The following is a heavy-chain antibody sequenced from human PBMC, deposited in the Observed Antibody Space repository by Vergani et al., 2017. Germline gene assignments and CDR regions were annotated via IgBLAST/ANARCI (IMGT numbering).Heavy chain of an antibody. J-gene: IGHJ4*02. CDR1: GFTFSTYA. V-gene: IGHV3-23*04. Sequence: EVQLVESGGDLVQPGGSLRLSCAASGFTFSTYAMHWVRQAPGKGLEWVSALTGGGGSTYYADSFKGRFIISRDNSRDTLYLQMNSLRAEDTAVYYCAKGSGYSSSWYFYWGQGTLVTVSS. CDR3: AKGSGYSSSWYFY. D-gene: IGHD6-13*01. CDR2: LTGGGGST.